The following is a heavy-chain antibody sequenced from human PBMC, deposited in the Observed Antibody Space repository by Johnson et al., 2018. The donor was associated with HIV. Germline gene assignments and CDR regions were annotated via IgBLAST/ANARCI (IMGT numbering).Heavy chain of an antibody. D-gene: IGHD1-26*01. CDR3: AKDIRVRGGATSDAFDI. CDR1: GFTFSSYG. Sequence: QVQLVESGGGVVQPGRSLRLSCAASGFTFSSYGMHWVRQAPGKGLEWVAVISYDGSNKYYADSVKGRFTISRDNAKNSLYLQMNSLRAEDTALYYCAKDIRVRGGATSDAFDIWGQGTMVTVSS. CDR2: ISYDGSNK. J-gene: IGHJ3*02. V-gene: IGHV3-30*18.